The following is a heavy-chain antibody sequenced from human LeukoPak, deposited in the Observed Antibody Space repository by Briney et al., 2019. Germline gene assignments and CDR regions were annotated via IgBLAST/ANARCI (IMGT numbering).Heavy chain of an antibody. V-gene: IGHV3-30-3*01. J-gene: IGHJ4*02. D-gene: IGHD4-17*01. CDR2: ISYDGSNK. CDR1: GFTFSSYA. Sequence: GGSLRLSCAASGFTFSSYAMHWVRQAPGKGLEWVAVISYDGSNKYYADSVKGRFTISRDNSKNTLYLQMNSLRAEDTAVYYCARPSDYGDYVGYFGYWGQGTLVTVSS. CDR3: ARPSDYGDYVGYFGY.